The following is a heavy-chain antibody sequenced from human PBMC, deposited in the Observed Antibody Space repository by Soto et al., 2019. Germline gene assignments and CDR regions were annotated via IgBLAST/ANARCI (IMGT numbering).Heavy chain of an antibody. CDR3: ARALSTVTTNYFDY. V-gene: IGHV4-31*03. J-gene: IGHJ4*02. CDR2: IYYSGST. Sequence: PSETLSLTCTVSGGSISSGGYYWSWIRQHPGKGLEWIGYIYYSGSTYYNPSLKSRVTISVDTSKNQFSLKLSSVTAADTAVYYCARALSTVTTNYFDYWGQGTLVTVSS. D-gene: IGHD4-17*01. CDR1: GGSISSGGYY.